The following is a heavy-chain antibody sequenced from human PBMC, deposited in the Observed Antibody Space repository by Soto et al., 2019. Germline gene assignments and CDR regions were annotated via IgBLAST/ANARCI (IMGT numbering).Heavy chain of an antibody. J-gene: IGHJ4*02. CDR1: GGTFNSDT. D-gene: IGHD3-16*01. Sequence: QVQLVQSGAEVKEPESSVKVSCKASGGTFNSDTINWVRQAPGQGLEWMGRINSILGISNYAQKFQGRIAITADKSTNSGYMELSSLRSEDTAVYYCARGPVRGMGGASWGQGTLVTVSS. V-gene: IGHV1-69*02. CDR3: ARGPVRGMGGAS. CDR2: INSILGIS.